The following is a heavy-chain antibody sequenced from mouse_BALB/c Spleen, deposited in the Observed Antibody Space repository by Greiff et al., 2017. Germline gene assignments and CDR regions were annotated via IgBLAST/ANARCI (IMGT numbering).Heavy chain of an antibody. CDR1: GFTFSSYA. V-gene: IGHV5-6-5*01. Sequence: EVQLVESGGGLVKPGGSLKLSCAASGFTFSSYAMSWVRQTPEKRLEWVASISSGGSTYYPDSVKGRFTISRDNARNILYLQMSSLRSEDTAMYYCARCGDYYGPLAYWGQGTLVTVSA. CDR3: ARCGDYYGPLAY. J-gene: IGHJ3*01. D-gene: IGHD1-2*01. CDR2: ISSGGST.